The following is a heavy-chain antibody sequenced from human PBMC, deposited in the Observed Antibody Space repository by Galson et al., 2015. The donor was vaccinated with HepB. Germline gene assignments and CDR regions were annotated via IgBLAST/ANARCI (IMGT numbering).Heavy chain of an antibody. D-gene: IGHD1-26*01. V-gene: IGHV1-18*01. Sequence: SCKASGYTSTSYGISWVRQAPGQGLEWMGWISTYKGNTNYAQKLQGRVTMTTGTSTSTAYMELRSLRSDDTAVYYCARGIVGAPFDIWGQGTMVTVSS. CDR1: GYTSTSYG. CDR2: ISTYKGNT. CDR3: ARGIVGAPFDI. J-gene: IGHJ3*02.